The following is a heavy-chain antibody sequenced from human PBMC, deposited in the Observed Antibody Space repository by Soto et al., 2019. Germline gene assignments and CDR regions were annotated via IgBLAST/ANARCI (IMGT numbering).Heavy chain of an antibody. Sequence: PGGSLRLSCTVSGFIFRNYWMAWARQAPGEGLQWVAVIRQDGSETHYVDSVRGRFTISRDNAKNSLYLQMNSLRADDTAVYYCTRDWDYWGQGTLVTVSS. J-gene: IGHJ4*02. CDR1: GFIFRNYW. V-gene: IGHV3-7*01. CDR2: IRQDGSET. CDR3: TRDWDY.